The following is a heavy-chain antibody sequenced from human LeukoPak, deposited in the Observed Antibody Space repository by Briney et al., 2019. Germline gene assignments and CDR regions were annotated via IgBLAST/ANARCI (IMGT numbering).Heavy chain of an antibody. D-gene: IGHD3-16*01. CDR1: GGSISSYY. J-gene: IGHJ4*02. Sequence: PSETLSLTCTVSGGSISSYYWSWIRQPAGKGLEWVGRIFASGSTNYNPSLRSRVTMSVDTSKNQFSLKLSSVTAADTAVYYCARHFHMGEASFFRDYFDYWGQGTLVTVSS. CDR3: ARHFHMGEASFFRDYFDY. CDR2: IFASGST. V-gene: IGHV4-4*07.